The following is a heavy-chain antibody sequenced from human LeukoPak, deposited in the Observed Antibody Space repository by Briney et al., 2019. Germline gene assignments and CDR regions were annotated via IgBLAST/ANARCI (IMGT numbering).Heavy chain of an antibody. Sequence: SETLSLTCTVSGGSISNYFWSWIRQPPGKGLKGIGYIYSTGSTNSNPSLKSRVTISVDTSQNQFSLKLTSVTAADTAVYYWARDQWGVRRGLVGGMDVWGQGTTVTVSS. D-gene: IGHD3/OR15-3a*01. J-gene: IGHJ6*02. V-gene: IGHV4-59*01. CDR3: ARDQWGVRRGLVGGMDV. CDR2: IYSTGST. CDR1: GGSISNYF.